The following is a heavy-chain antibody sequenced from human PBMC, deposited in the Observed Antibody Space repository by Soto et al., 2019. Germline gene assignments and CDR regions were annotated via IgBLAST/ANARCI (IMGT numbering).Heavy chain of an antibody. Sequence: EVQLLESGGGLVQPGGSLRLSCAASGFTFSSYAMSWVRQAPGKGLEWVPVISGSGDITYYADSVRGRFTISRDNSKNTLYLQMNSLRAEDTAVYYCAKDRDGASAGPTRFCGMDVWGQGTTVTVSS. D-gene: IGHD6-13*01. CDR2: ISGSGDIT. CDR1: GFTFSSYA. CDR3: AKDRDGASAGPTRFCGMDV. J-gene: IGHJ6*02. V-gene: IGHV3-23*01.